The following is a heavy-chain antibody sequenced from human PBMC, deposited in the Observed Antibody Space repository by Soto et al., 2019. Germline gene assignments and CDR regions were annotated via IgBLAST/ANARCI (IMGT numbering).Heavy chain of an antibody. CDR1: GYTFTGYY. CDR2: ISAYNGNT. V-gene: IGHV1-18*01. Sequence: ASVKVSCKASGYTFTGYYMHWVRQAPGQGLEWMGWISAYNGNTNYAQKLQGRVTMTTDTSTSTAYMELRSLRSDDTAVYYCARETAMVRGVIPYYYYYGMDVWGQGTTVTVSS. CDR3: ARETAMVRGVIPYYYYYGMDV. D-gene: IGHD3-10*01. J-gene: IGHJ6*02.